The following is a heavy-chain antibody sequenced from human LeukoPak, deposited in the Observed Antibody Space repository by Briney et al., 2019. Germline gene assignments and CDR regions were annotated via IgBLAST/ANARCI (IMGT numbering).Heavy chain of an antibody. V-gene: IGHV3-7*05. D-gene: IGHD2-15*01. J-gene: IGHJ4*02. Sequence: GGSLRPSCAASGFTFSSYWMTWVRQGPGKGLEWVATIDQVGSEKYYVDSVKGRFTVSRDNAKNSLYLQMNSLRAEDTAVYYCARDALGYCSGGRCYSPFDFWGQGTLVTVSS. CDR2: IDQVGSEK. CDR1: GFTFSSYW. CDR3: ARDALGYCSGGRCYSPFDF.